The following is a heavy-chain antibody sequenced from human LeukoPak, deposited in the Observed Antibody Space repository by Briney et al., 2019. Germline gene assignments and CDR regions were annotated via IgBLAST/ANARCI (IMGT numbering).Heavy chain of an antibody. CDR3: ARATMVRGVIITFRFDP. CDR1: GYTFTSYD. J-gene: IGHJ5*02. Sequence: ASVTVSCKASGYTFTSYDINWVRQATGQGLEWMGWMNPNSGNTGYAQKFQGRVTMTRNTSISTAYTELSSLRSEDTAVYYCARATMVRGVIITFRFDPWGQGTLVTVSS. D-gene: IGHD3-10*01. V-gene: IGHV1-8*01. CDR2: MNPNSGNT.